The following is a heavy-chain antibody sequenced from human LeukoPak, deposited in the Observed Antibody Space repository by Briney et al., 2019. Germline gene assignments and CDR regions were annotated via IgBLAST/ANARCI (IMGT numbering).Heavy chain of an antibody. Sequence: QPGGSLGLSCAASGFTFSSYAMSWVRQAPGKGLEWVSAISGSGGSTYYADSVKGRFTISRDNSKNTLFLQMNSLRADDTAIYYCAPGRDSSGYLAFDYWGQGTLVTVSS. CDR3: APGRDSSGYLAFDY. V-gene: IGHV3-23*01. CDR2: ISGSGGST. D-gene: IGHD3-22*01. CDR1: GFTFSSYA. J-gene: IGHJ4*02.